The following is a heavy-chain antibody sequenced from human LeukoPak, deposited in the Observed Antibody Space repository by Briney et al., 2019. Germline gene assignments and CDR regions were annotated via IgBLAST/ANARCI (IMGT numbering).Heavy chain of an antibody. CDR1: GFTVSSNY. Sequence: GGSLRLSCAASGFTVSSNYMSWVRQAPGKGLEWVSAISVTGGSTYSADSVKGRFTISRDNSKNTLYLQMNSLRGEDTAAYYCAKHSRGSFRGASALDFWGQGTLVTVSS. CDR3: AKHSRGSFRGASALDF. V-gene: IGHV3-23*01. D-gene: IGHD1-26*01. J-gene: IGHJ4*02. CDR2: ISVTGGST.